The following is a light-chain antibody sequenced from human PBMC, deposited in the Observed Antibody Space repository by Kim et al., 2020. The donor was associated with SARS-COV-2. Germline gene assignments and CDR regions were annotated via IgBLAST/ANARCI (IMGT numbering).Light chain of an antibody. CDR3: SSYTTSTTWV. J-gene: IGLJ3*02. V-gene: IGLV2-14*03. CDR2: DVR. Sequence: QSALTQPASVSGPPGQSFTISCTGTSSDIGTYNSVSWFQQFPGRVPKLIIYDVRSRPSGVSSRFSGSKSGDTASLTISGLQAEDEADYYCSSYTTSTTWVFGGGTQLTVL. CDR1: SSDIGTYNS.